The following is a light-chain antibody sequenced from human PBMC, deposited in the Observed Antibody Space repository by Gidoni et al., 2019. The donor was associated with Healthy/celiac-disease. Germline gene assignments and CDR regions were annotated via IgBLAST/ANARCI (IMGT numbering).Light chain of an antibody. CDR2: DVS. J-gene: IGLJ2*01. V-gene: IGLV2-11*01. CDR3: CSYAGSYTLLVV. Sequence: QSALTQPRSVSGSPGQSVTISCPGTSSDVGGYNYVSWYQQHPGKAPKLMIYDVSKRPSGVPDRFSGSKSGNTASLTISGLQAEDEADYYCCSYAGSYTLLVVFGGGTKLTVL. CDR1: SSDVGGYNY.